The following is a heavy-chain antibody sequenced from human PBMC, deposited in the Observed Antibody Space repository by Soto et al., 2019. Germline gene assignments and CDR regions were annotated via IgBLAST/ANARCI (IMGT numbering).Heavy chain of an antibody. CDR2: ISAYNGNT. D-gene: IGHD2-15*01. J-gene: IGHJ4*02. CDR3: AREYCRAGSCYGPDY. V-gene: IGHV1-18*01. Sequence: ASVKVSCKASGYTFTSYGISWVRQAPGQGLEWMGWISAYNGNTNYAQKLQGRVTMTTDTSTSTAYMELRSLRSDDTAVYYCAREYCRAGSCYGPDYWGQGTPVTVSS. CDR1: GYTFTSYG.